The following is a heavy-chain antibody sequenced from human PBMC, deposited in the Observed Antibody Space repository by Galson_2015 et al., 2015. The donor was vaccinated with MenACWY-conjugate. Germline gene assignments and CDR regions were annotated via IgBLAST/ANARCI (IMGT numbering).Heavy chain of an antibody. D-gene: IGHD4-11*01. Sequence: SLRLSCAASGFSFDEHAMSWVRQAPGRGLEWVAGINWNGGNTGYADSVKGRFTISRDNAKNSLYLEMNNLRVEDTALYYCARDSNDYSDWGASDTWGQGTVIIVSA. CDR2: INWNGGNT. J-gene: IGHJ3*01. V-gene: IGHV3-20*04. CDR3: ARDSNDYSDWGASDT. CDR1: GFSFDEHA.